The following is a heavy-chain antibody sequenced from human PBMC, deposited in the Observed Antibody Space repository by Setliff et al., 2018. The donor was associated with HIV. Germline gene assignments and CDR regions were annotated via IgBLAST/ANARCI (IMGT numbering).Heavy chain of an antibody. J-gene: IGHJ5*02. D-gene: IGHD3-10*01. V-gene: IGHV3-30*02. CDR1: RFTFSSYG. Sequence: LRLSCAASRFTFSSYGMHWVRQAPGKGLEWVAFVRYDGTYNYYADSVKGRFTISRDNSKNTLYLQMNSLRAEDTAVYYCANSAFRGVIWAWGQGTLVTVS. CDR2: VRYDGTYN. CDR3: ANSAFRGVIWA.